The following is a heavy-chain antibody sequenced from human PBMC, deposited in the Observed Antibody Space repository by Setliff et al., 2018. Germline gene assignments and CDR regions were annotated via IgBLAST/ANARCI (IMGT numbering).Heavy chain of an antibody. CDR3: GRERGGGRGFTFGAIYYYYGMDV. D-gene: IGHD3-16*01. Sequence: GASVKVSCKASGYTFTSYYIHWVRQAPGQGLEWMGVINPKNGGATYPQNLQGRVTMTRDTSMSTVYMELSSLRFEDTAVYYCGRERGGGRGFTFGAIYYYYGMDVWGQGTTVTVSS. J-gene: IGHJ6*02. V-gene: IGHV1-46*01. CDR1: GYTFTSYY. CDR2: INPKNGGA.